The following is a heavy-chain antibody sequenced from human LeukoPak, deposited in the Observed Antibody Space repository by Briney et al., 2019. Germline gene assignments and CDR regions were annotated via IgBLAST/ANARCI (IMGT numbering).Heavy chain of an antibody. CDR1: GFTFSSYS. V-gene: IGHV3-21*01. D-gene: IGHD6-13*01. J-gene: IGHJ4*02. Sequence: PGGSLRLSCAASGFTFSSYSMNWVRQAPGKGLEWVSSISSSSSYIYYADSVKGRFTISRDNAKNSLYLQMNSLRAEDTAVYYCARCGRQQLVWGLFDYWGQGTLVTVSS. CDR3: ARCGRQQLVWGLFDY. CDR2: ISSSSSYI.